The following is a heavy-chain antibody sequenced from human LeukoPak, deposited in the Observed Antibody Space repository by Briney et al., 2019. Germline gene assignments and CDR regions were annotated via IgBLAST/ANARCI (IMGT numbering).Heavy chain of an antibody. CDR1: GFTFSSYG. Sequence: PGGSLRLSCAASGFTFSSYGMHWVRQAPGKGLEWVAFIRYDGSNKYYADSVKGRFTISRDNSKNTLYLQMNSLRAEDTAVYYCARDRYSSGWYGDFDCWGQGTLVTVSS. CDR2: IRYDGSNK. V-gene: IGHV3-30*02. CDR3: ARDRYSSGWYGDFDC. J-gene: IGHJ4*02. D-gene: IGHD6-19*01.